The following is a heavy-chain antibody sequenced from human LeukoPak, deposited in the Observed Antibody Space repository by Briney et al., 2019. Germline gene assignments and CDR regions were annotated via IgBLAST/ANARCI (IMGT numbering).Heavy chain of an antibody. CDR3: AKGSREWELLDAFDI. D-gene: IGHD1-26*01. CDR1: GFTFSSYG. CDR2: ISGSGGRT. J-gene: IGHJ3*02. V-gene: IGHV3-23*01. Sequence: GGSLRLSCAASGFTFSSYGMSWVRQAPGKGLEWVSGISGSGGRTDYADSVKGRFIISRDNAENTLFLQMNSLRAEDTAVYYCAKGSREWELLDAFDIWGQGTMVTVSS.